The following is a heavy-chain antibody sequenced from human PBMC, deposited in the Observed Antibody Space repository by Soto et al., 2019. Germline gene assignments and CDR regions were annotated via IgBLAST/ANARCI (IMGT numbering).Heavy chain of an antibody. D-gene: IGHD6-19*01. CDR1: GGSISGSY. CDR3: ARSVAVPGAHIDY. Sequence: SETLSLTCSVSGGSISGSYWSWIRQSPGKGLEWLGYVYYTGSTNYSPSLRSRVSISVDTSKNEFPLRLSSVTAGDTAVYFCARSVAVPGAHIDYWGQGTQVTVSS. J-gene: IGHJ4*02. CDR2: VYYTGST. V-gene: IGHV4-59*01.